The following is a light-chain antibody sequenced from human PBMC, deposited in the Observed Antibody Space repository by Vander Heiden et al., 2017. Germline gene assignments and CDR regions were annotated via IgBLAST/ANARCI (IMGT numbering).Light chain of an antibody. CDR2: GAS. V-gene: IGKV3-20*01. J-gene: IGKJ2*01. Sequence: EIVLTQSPGTLSLSPGERATLSCRASQSVSSSYLAWYQQKPVQAPRLLIYGASSRATGIPDRFSGSGSGTDFTLTISRLEPEDLAVYYCQHDGSSLYTFGQGTKLQIK. CDR3: QHDGSSLYT. CDR1: QSVSSSY.